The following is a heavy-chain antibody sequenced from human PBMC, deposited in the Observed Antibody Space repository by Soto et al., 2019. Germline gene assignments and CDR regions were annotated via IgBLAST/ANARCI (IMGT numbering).Heavy chain of an antibody. V-gene: IGHV3-33*01. J-gene: IGHJ5*02. CDR3: ARTSEVVAASHDWFDP. Sequence: GGSLRLSCAASGFTFSSYGMHWVRQAPGKGLEWVAVIWYDGNDKYYADSVKGRFTISRDNSENTLYLQMNSLRAEDTGVYYCARTSEVVAASHDWFDPWGQGTLVTVSS. CDR1: GFTFSSYG. D-gene: IGHD2-15*01. CDR2: IWYDGNDK.